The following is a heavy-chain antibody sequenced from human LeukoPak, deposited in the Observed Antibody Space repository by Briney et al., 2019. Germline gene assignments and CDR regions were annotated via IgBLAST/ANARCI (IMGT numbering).Heavy chain of an antibody. V-gene: IGHV3-48*03. D-gene: IGHD5-18*01. J-gene: IGHJ4*02. CDR1: GFTFSNYE. CDR3: ARGEAGYSYGPYHY. Sequence: PGGSLRLSCAASGFTFSNYEMNWVRQAPGKGLEWVSYISSSGSTIYYADSVKGRFTISRDNAENSLYLQMNSLRAEDTAVYYCARGEAGYSYGPYHYWGQGSLVTVSS. CDR2: ISSSGSTI.